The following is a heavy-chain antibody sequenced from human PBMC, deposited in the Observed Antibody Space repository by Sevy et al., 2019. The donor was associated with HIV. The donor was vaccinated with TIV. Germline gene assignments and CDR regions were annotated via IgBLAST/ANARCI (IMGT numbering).Heavy chain of an antibody. CDR3: TTRAYGSIIDY. Sequence: GGSLRLSCGGSGFNISSASMNWVRQAPGKGLEWVGRIKGKTGGETTDYAAPVKGRFIISRDDSGKTVYVQLNSVKTEDTAMYFCTTRAYGSIIDYWGQGTLVTVSS. D-gene: IGHD3-10*01. CDR2: IKGKTGGETT. V-gene: IGHV3-15*07. CDR1: GFNISSAS. J-gene: IGHJ4*02.